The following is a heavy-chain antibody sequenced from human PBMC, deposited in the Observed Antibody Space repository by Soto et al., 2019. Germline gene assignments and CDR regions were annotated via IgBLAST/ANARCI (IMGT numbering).Heavy chain of an antibody. D-gene: IGHD1-26*01. CDR2: ISYDGSNK. CDR3: AKSGPTNYFDF. J-gene: IGHJ4*01. V-gene: IGHV3-30*18. Sequence: GWSLRLSCAASGFTFSSYGMHWVRQAPGKGLEWVAVISYDGSNKYYADSVKGRFTISRDNSKNTLYLQMNSLRAEDTAAYYCAKSGPTNYFDFWVHGTMVTVSS. CDR1: GFTFSSYG.